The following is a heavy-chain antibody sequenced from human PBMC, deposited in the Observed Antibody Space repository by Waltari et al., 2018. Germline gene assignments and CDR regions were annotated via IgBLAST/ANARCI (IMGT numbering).Heavy chain of an antibody. J-gene: IGHJ3*02. D-gene: IGHD3-22*01. CDR1: EHPLSGYY. V-gene: IGHV1-2*02. CDR2: INPNSGAT. Sequence: QVQLVQSGAEVKKPGASMIVSSKASEHPLSGYYNTWVRQAPGQGLEWMGWINPNSGATNYAQKFQGRVTMTRDTSTSTGYMELSRLKSDDTAVYYCARAPNYYGGSGYQEGFDIWGQGTMVTVSS. CDR3: ARAPNYYGGSGYQEGFDI.